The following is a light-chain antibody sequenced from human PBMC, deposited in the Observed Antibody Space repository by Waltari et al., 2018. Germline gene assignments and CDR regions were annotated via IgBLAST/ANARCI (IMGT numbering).Light chain of an antibody. Sequence: ETVMTQSPATLSVSPGERATLSCRASQSVSTNLAWYQQKPGQAPRLLIYGESARATGVPARFSGTGSGTEFTLTIDSLQSEDFAVYYCQQYSNWPPITFGQGTRLEIK. CDR2: GES. V-gene: IGKV3-15*01. CDR1: QSVSTN. J-gene: IGKJ5*01. CDR3: QQYSNWPPIT.